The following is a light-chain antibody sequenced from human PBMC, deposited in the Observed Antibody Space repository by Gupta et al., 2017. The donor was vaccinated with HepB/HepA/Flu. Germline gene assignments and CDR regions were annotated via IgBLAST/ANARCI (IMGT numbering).Light chain of an antibody. CDR3: QQYNTWPPLT. Sequence: EIVMTQSPAPLSVSPGERATLSCRASQSVSSSLAWYQQKPGQAPRLLLYGASTRATGIPARFSGSGSGTEFTLTISSLQSEDFAVYYCQQYNTWPPLTFGGGTKVEIK. J-gene: IGKJ4*01. CDR2: GAS. V-gene: IGKV3-15*01. CDR1: QSVSSS.